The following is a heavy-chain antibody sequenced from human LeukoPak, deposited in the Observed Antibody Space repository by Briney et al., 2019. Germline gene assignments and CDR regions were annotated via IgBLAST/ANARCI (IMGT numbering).Heavy chain of an antibody. CDR3: ARGLYYMDV. Sequence: AGGSLRLSCAASGFSFSNYNMNWVRQAPGKGLECLSYISGSTCVIYYADSVKGRFTISRDNAKNSLYLQMNSLKAEDTAVYYCARGLYYMDVWGKGTTVTVSS. J-gene: IGHJ6*03. CDR2: ISGSTCVI. V-gene: IGHV3-48*01. CDR1: GFSFSNYN.